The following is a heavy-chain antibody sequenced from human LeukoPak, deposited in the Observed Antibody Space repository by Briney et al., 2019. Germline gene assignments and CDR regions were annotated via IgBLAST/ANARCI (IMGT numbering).Heavy chain of an antibody. CDR3: ASTLGTRGAFDY. D-gene: IGHD7-27*01. J-gene: IGHJ4*02. CDR1: GYTFTSYY. Sequence: VASVKVSCKASGYTFTSYYMHWVRPAPGQGLEWMGIINPSGGSTSYAQKFQGRVTMTRDMSTSTVYMELSSLRSEDTAVYYCASTLGTRGAFDYWGQGTLVTVSS. V-gene: IGHV1-46*01. CDR2: INPSGGST.